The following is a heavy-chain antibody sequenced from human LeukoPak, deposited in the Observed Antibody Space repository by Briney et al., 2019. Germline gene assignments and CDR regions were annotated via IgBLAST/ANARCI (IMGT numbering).Heavy chain of an antibody. CDR1: GFSLSTSGVG. CDR2: IYWDDDK. CDR3: AHRRVPIKYYYGSGSSSSRLDAFDI. Sequence: ESGPTLVNPTQTLTLTCTFSGFSLSTSGVGVGWIRQPPGKALEWLALIYWDDDKRYSPSLKSRLTITKDTSKNQVVLTMTNMDPVDTATYYCAHRRVPIKYYYGSGSSSSRLDAFDIWGQGTMVTVSS. J-gene: IGHJ3*02. V-gene: IGHV2-5*02. D-gene: IGHD3-10*01.